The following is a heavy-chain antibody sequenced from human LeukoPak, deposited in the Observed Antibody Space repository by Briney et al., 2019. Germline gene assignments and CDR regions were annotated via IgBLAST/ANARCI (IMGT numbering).Heavy chain of an antibody. J-gene: IGHJ6*03. CDR3: ARSGSRYSYYYYMDV. Sequence: SVKVSCKASGGTFSSYAISWVRQAPGEGLEWIGGIIPIFGTANYAQKLQGSVTITADESTSTAYMELSSLRSEDTAVYYCARSGSRYSYYYYMDVWGKGTTVTVSS. CDR1: GGTFSSYA. V-gene: IGHV1-69*13. D-gene: IGHD1-1*01. CDR2: IIPIFGTA.